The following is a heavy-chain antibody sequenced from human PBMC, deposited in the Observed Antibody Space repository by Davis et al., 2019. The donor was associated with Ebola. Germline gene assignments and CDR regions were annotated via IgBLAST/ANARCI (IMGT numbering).Heavy chain of an antibody. J-gene: IGHJ6*02. Sequence: MPSETLSLTCIVSGGSISSGGYYWSWIRQHPGKGLEWIGYIYYSGSTYYNPSLKSRVTISVDTSKNQFSLKLSSVTAADTAVYYCAREGGRAAMAIGGMDVWGQGTTVTVSS. CDR1: GGSISSGGYY. D-gene: IGHD5-18*01. CDR2: IYYSGST. CDR3: AREGGRAAMAIGGMDV. V-gene: IGHV4-31*03.